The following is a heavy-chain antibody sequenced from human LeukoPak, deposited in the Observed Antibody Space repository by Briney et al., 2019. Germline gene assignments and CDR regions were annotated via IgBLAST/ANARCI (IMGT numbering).Heavy chain of an antibody. CDR1: RFTFPSYS. Sequence: GGSLRLSCAASRFTFPSYSMNWVRQAPGKGLDWVSSITSSSSYISYADSVKGRFTISRDNAKKSLHLQMNSLRAEDTAVYYCVSSTLSGIGVFDIWGQGTMVTVSS. CDR2: ITSSSSYI. CDR3: VSSTLSGIGVFDI. V-gene: IGHV3-21*01. D-gene: IGHD2/OR15-2a*01. J-gene: IGHJ3*02.